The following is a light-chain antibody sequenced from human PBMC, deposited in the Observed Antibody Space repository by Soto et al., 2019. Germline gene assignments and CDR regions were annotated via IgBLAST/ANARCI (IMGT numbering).Light chain of an antibody. Sequence: EIVMTQSPATLSVSPGERVTLSCRASQSVSSNLAWYQQKPGQAPSLLIYGAFTRATGIPARFSGSGSGTEFTLTISSLQSEDFASYYCQQYNHWPPYTFGQGTKLEIK. CDR3: QQYNHWPPYT. CDR2: GAF. V-gene: IGKV3-15*01. J-gene: IGKJ2*01. CDR1: QSVSSN.